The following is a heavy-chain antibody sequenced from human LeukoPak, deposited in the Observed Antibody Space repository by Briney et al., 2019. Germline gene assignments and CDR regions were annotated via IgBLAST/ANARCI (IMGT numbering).Heavy chain of an antibody. CDR1: GFTFNRYA. V-gene: IGHV3-23*01. Sequence: GGSLSLSCAASGFTFNRYAMSWVRQAPGKGLEWVSAINNDGDNSFYADSVKGRFAISRDNSRNTLYLQMNSLRVEDTAVYYCAQQLGYCSGGSCYFTYWGQGTLVTVSS. D-gene: IGHD2-15*01. J-gene: IGHJ4*02. CDR2: INNDGDNS. CDR3: AQQLGYCSGGSCYFTY.